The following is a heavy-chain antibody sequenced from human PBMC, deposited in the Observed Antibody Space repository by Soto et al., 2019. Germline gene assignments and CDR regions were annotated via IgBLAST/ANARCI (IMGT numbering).Heavy chain of an antibody. CDR1: EFTFSNYA. V-gene: IGHV3-30*18. CDR2: ISYDESKK. Sequence: PGGSVRLSCAASEFTFSNYAMSWVRQAPGKGLEWVAVISYDESKKYYADSVKGRFTISRDNSKNTLYLQMNSLRAEDTAVYYCAKDRIAWSYPQYYFDYWGQGTLVTVSS. CDR3: AKDRIAWSYPQYYFDY. J-gene: IGHJ4*02. D-gene: IGHD1-26*01.